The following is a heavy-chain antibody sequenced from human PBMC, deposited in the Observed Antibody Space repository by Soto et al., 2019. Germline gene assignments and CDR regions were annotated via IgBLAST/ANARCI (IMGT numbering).Heavy chain of an antibody. Sequence: EVQLVESGGGLVQPGGSLRLSCAASGFTFNRYWIKWVRQAPGRGLEWMGNINQDGSEKHYVDSVKGRFTISRDNAKDSVYLPMNSLKAEDTAMYYCARGGYDYSKPFDYWGQGTLVTVSS. CDR2: INQDGSEK. D-gene: IGHD4-4*01. CDR1: GFTFNRYW. CDR3: ARGGYDYSKPFDY. V-gene: IGHV3-7*04. J-gene: IGHJ4*02.